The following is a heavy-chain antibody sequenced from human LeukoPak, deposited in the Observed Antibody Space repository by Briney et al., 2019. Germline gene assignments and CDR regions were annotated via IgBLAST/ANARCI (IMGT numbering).Heavy chain of an antibody. J-gene: IGHJ5*02. V-gene: IGHV1-69*06. D-gene: IGHD3-10*01. CDR2: IIPIFGTA. CDR1: GGTFSSYA. Sequence: ASVKVSCKASGGTFSSYAISWVRQAPGQGLEWMGGIIPIFGTANYAQKFQGGVTITADKSTSTAYMELSSLRSEDTAVYYCARGFYYGSGSYYRSDWFDPWGQGTLVTVSS. CDR3: ARGFYYGSGSYYRSDWFDP.